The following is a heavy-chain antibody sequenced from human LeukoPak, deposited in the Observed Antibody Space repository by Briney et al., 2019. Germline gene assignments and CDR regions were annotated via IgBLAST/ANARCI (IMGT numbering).Heavy chain of an antibody. D-gene: IGHD3-10*01. CDR1: GYTFTSYG. CDR3: ARESSYYGSGSYSTY. CDR2: ISAYNGNT. Sequence: GASVKVSCKASGYTFTSYGISWVRQAPGQGLEWMGWISAYNGNTNYAQKLQGRVTMTTDTSTSTAYMELRSLRSDDTAVYYCARESSYYGSGSYSTYWGQGTLVTVSS. J-gene: IGHJ4*02. V-gene: IGHV1-18*01.